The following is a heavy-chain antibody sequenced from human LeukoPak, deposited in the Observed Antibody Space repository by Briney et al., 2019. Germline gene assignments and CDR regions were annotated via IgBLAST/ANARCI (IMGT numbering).Heavy chain of an antibody. CDR1: GYTFTGYY. D-gene: IGHD3-10*01. J-gene: IGHJ4*02. V-gene: IGHV1-2*02. CDR3: ALSGAHSGNPPDY. CDR2: INPNSGGT. Sequence: GASVKVSCKASGYTFTGYYMHWVRQAPGQGLEWMGWINPNSGGTNYAQKFQGRVTMTRDTSISTAYMELSRLRSGDTAVYYCALSGAHSGNPPDYWGQGTLVTVSS.